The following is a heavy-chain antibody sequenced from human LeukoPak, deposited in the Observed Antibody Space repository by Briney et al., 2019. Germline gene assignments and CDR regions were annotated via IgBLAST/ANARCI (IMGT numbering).Heavy chain of an antibody. V-gene: IGHV4-30-4*01. Sequence: SETLSLTCTVSGGSISSGDYYWSWIRQPPGKGLEWIGYIYYSGSTYYNPSLKSRVTISVDTSKNQFSLKLSSVTAADTAVYYCARVSMVTNLDYWGQGTLVTVSS. CDR3: ARVSMVTNLDY. J-gene: IGHJ4*02. D-gene: IGHD4-23*01. CDR2: IYYSGST. CDR1: GGSISSGDYY.